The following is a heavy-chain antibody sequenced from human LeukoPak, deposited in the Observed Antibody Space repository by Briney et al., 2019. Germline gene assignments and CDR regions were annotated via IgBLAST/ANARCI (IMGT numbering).Heavy chain of an antibody. J-gene: IGHJ4*02. CDR3: ARDRFLLDY. CDR2: ISWNSGSI. Sequence: QPGGSLRLSCAASGFTFDDYAMHWVRQAPGKGLEWVSGISWNSGSIGYADSVKGRFTISRDNAKNSLYLQMNSLRAEDTAVYYCARDRFLLDYWGQGTLVTVSS. D-gene: IGHD3-3*01. CDR1: GFTFDDYA. V-gene: IGHV3-9*01.